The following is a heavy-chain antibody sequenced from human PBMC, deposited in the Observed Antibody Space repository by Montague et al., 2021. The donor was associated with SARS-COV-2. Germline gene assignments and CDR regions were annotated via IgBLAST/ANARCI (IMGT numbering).Heavy chain of an antibody. V-gene: IGHV4-59*08. D-gene: IGHD3-16*01. CDR1: SGSISNYY. J-gene: IGHJ6*02. CDR2: ISHTEST. Sequence: SETLSLTCTVSSGSISNYYWSWIRQPPGKGLKWIGFISHTESTNXNPSLEGRVSISIDTSKSQFSLRVRSVTAADTAVYCCARSVQFAYGLDVWGQGTTVTISS. CDR3: ARSVQFAYGLDV.